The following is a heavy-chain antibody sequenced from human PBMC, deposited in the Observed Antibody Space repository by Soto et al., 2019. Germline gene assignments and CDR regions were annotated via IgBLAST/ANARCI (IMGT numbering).Heavy chain of an antibody. V-gene: IGHV1-69*01. CDR1: GGTLSRYG. CDR3: ARTYYQWEALHYFDF. D-gene: IGHD1-26*01. Sequence: QVQLVQSGAEVKKPGSSVKVSCTASGGTLSRYGFTWVRQAPGQGFQWMGGIIPIFGTTHYAQNFQGRLSITADESTRTVYMELSSLRSDDTAIYFCARTYYQWEALHYFDFWGQGTLVTVSS. CDR2: IIPIFGTT. J-gene: IGHJ4*02.